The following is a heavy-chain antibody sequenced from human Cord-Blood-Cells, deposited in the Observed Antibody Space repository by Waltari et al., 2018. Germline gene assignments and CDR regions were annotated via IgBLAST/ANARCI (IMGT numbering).Heavy chain of an antibody. CDR2: IYWDDDK. V-gene: IGHV2-5*02. D-gene: IGHD6-13*01. CDR1: GLSLSTSGVG. J-gene: IGHJ4*02. CDR3: AATCWSSSCLDY. Sequence: QITLKESGPTLVKTTQTLTLTCTFSGLSLSTSGVGVGWIRQPPGKALEWLALIYWDDDKRYSPSLNSRLTITKDTSKIQVVLTITNMDPVDTATYYCAATCWSSSCLDYWGQGTLVTVSS.